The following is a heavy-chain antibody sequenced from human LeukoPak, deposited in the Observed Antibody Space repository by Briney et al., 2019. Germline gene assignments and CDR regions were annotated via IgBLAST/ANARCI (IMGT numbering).Heavy chain of an antibody. Sequence: GGSLRLSCAASGFTFSSYGMHWVRQAPGKGLEWVAVISYDGSNKYYADSVKGRFTIPRDNSKNTLYLQMNSLRAEDTAVYYCAKDRGKYQLLVEFDYWGQGTLVTVSS. CDR1: GFTFSSYG. J-gene: IGHJ4*02. V-gene: IGHV3-30*18. D-gene: IGHD2-2*01. CDR2: ISYDGSNK. CDR3: AKDRGKYQLLVEFDY.